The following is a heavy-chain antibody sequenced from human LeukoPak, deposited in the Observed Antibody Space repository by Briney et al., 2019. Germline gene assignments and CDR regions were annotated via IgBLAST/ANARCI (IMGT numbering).Heavy chain of an antibody. CDR1: GFTFSSCA. CDR2: ISYDGSNK. CDR3: ARDPAGGSYALRPYYMDV. J-gene: IGHJ6*03. V-gene: IGHV3-30-3*01. D-gene: IGHD1-26*01. Sequence: GGSLRLSCAASGFTFSSCAMHWVRQAPGKGLEWVAVISYDGSNKYYADSVKGRFTISRDNSKNTLYLQMNSLRAEDTAVYYCARDPAGGSYALRPYYMDVWGKGTTVTVSS.